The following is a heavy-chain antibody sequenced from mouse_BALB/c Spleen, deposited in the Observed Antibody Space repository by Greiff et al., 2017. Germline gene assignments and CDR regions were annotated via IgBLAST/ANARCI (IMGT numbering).Heavy chain of an antibody. V-gene: IGHV1-63*02. Sequence: QVQLQQSGAELVRPGTSVKISCKASGYTFTNYWLGWVKQRPGHGLEWIGDIYPGGGYTNYNEKFKGKATLTADTSSSTADMQLSSLTSEDSAVYFCARLTGPTSRDFDVWGAGTTVTVSS. J-gene: IGHJ1*01. CDR3: ARLTGPTSRDFDV. CDR1: GYTFTNYW. D-gene: IGHD5-1*01. CDR2: IYPGGGYT.